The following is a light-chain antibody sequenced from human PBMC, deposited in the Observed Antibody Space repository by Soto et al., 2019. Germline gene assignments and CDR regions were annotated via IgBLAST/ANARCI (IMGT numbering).Light chain of an antibody. J-gene: IGKJ1*01. CDR3: QQYNSYSLT. Sequence: GDRVTITCRASQSISSWLAWYQQKPGKAPKLLIYDASSLESGVPSRFSGSGSGTEFTLTISSLQPDEFATYYCQQYNSYSLTSGRGTKVEIK. CDR1: QSISSW. CDR2: DAS. V-gene: IGKV1-5*01.